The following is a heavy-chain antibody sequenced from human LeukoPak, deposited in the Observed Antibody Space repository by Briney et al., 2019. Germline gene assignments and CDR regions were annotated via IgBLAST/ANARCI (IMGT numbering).Heavy chain of an antibody. V-gene: IGHV4-39*01. D-gene: IGHD3-10*01. CDR2: IYYSGST. CDR1: GGSISSSSYY. J-gene: IGHJ6*03. CDR3: ARQIWFGPPGYMDV. Sequence: KPSETLSLICTVSGGSISSSSYYWGWIRQPPGKGLEWIGSIYYSGSTYYNPSLKSRVTISVDTPKNQFSLKLSSVTAADTGVYYCARQIWFGPPGYMDVWGKGTTVTVSS.